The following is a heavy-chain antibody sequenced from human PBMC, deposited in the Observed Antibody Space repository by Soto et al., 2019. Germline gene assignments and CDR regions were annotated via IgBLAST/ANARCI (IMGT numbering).Heavy chain of an antibody. CDR1: GFTFSSYG. CDR2: IWYDGSNK. D-gene: IGHD5-18*01. CDR3: ARDQGGYSYGYCDY. Sequence: GGSLRLSCAVSGFTFSSYGMHWVRQAPGKGLEWVAVIWYDGSNKYYADSVKGRFTISRDNSKNTLYLQMNSLRAEDTAVYYCARDQGGYSYGYCDYWGQGTLVPVSS. V-gene: IGHV3-33*01. J-gene: IGHJ4*02.